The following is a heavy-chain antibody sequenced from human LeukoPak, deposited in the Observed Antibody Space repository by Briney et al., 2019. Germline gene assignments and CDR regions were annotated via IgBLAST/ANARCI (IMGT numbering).Heavy chain of an antibody. D-gene: IGHD6-13*01. Sequence: GGSLRLSCAASGFTFSSYGMHWVRQAPGKGLEWVAVIWYDGSNKYYADSVKGRFTISRDNSKNTLYLQMNSLRAEDTAVYYCARYRSIAAAAPGYWGQGTLVTVSS. CDR3: ARYRSIAAAAPGY. CDR1: GFTFSSYG. CDR2: IWYDGSNK. V-gene: IGHV3-33*01. J-gene: IGHJ4*02.